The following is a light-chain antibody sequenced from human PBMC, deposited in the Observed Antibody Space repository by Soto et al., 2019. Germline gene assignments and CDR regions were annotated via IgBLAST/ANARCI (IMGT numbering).Light chain of an antibody. CDR2: EVT. V-gene: IGLV2-8*01. J-gene: IGLJ3*02. CDR1: SSDVGAYNY. CDR3: TSYAGSHNWV. Sequence: QSALTQPPSASGSPGQSVTISCTGTSSDVGAYNYVSWYQQHPGKAPKLMIYEVTKRPSGVPDRFSGSKSDNTASLTVSGLQAEDEADYYCTSYAGSHNWVFGGGTKLTVL.